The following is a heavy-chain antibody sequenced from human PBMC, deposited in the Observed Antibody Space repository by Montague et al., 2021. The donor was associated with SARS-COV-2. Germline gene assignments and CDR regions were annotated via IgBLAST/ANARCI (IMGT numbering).Heavy chain of an antibody. V-gene: IGHV4-59*01. CDR2: IYYSGST. D-gene: IGHD2-8*02. Sequence: SETLSLTCTVSCDSISNYYWSWIRQPPGKGLEWIGYIYYSGSTNYNPSLKSRVTISVDTSKNQFSLKLSSVAAADTAVYYCARGGSQDIVRVVYVQWCGLDAWGQGTTVTVSS. CDR1: CDSISNYY. J-gene: IGHJ6*02. CDR3: ARGGSQDIVRVVYVQWCGLDA.